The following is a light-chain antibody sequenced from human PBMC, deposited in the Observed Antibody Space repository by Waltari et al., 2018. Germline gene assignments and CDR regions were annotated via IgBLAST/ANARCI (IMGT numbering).Light chain of an antibody. Sequence: DIVMTQSPLSLPVTPGEPASISCRSSQSLLHSNGYNYLDWYLQKPGQSPQLLIYLGSNRASGVPDRFSGSGSGTDFTLKISRVEAEDVGDYYCMQALQTPCTFGQGTKLEIK. CDR3: MQALQTPCT. CDR1: QSLLHSNGYNY. CDR2: LGS. J-gene: IGKJ2*02. V-gene: IGKV2-28*01.